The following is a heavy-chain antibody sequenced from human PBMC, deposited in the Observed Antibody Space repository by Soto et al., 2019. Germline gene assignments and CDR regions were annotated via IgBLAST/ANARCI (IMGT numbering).Heavy chain of an antibody. D-gene: IGHD2-15*01. V-gene: IGHV3-7*01. CDR3: ARDVKCSGGSCYRTPDPHL. CDR2: IKQDGSER. Sequence: EVQLVESGGGLVQPGGSLRLSCAASGFTFSSYWMSWVRQAPGKGLEWVANIKQDGSERYYVDSVKGRFTISRDNAKNSLYLQMNSLRAEDTAVYYCARDVKCSGGSCYRTPDPHLWGQGTMVTVSS. CDR1: GFTFSSYW. J-gene: IGHJ3*01.